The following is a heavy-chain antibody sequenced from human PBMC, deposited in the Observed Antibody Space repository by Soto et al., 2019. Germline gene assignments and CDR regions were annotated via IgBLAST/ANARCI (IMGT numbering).Heavy chain of an antibody. V-gene: IGHV3-53*04. J-gene: IGHJ6*02. CDR1: GFTVSSNY. CDR2: IYSGGST. Sequence: GGSLRLSCAASGFTVSSNYMSWVRQAPGKGLEWVSVIYSGGSTYYADSVKGRFTISRHNSKNTLYLQMNSLRAEDTAVYYCARDRGSYYDILTGYMFGGGMDVWGQGTTVTAP. CDR3: ARDRGSYYDILTGYMFGGGMDV. D-gene: IGHD3-9*01.